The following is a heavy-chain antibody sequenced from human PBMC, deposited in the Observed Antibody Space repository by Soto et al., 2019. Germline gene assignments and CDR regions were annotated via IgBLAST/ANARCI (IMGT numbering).Heavy chain of an antibody. CDR3: AREIRPVGRYYYGMDV. CDR1: GYTFTSYG. V-gene: IGHV1-18*01. Sequence: QVQLVQSEAEVKKPGASVKVSCKAFGYTFTSYGVCWMRQAPGQGLEGMGWISGYNGNTNYAQKLQGRVTMTTDTSTSTAYMELRSLRSDDTAVYYCAREIRPVGRYYYGMDVWGQGTTVTVSS. J-gene: IGHJ6*02. CDR2: ISGYNGNT.